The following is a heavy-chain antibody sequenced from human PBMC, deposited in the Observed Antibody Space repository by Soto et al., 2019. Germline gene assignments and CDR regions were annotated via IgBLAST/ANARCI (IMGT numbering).Heavy chain of an antibody. Sequence: VESLKISCTGFGYTFTTFWISWVRQMPGKGLEWMGRIDPGDTYATYSPAFQGHVTITSDKAARTAYLQWSSLKASDTAMYYCARIYCTTTTCDSWFDPWGQGTLVTVSS. CDR2: IDPGDTYA. CDR3: ARIYCTTTTCDSWFDP. CDR1: GYTFTTFW. V-gene: IGHV5-10-1*01. J-gene: IGHJ5*02. D-gene: IGHD2-2*01.